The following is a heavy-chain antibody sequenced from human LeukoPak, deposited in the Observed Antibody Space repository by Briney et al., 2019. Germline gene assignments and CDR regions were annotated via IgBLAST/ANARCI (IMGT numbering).Heavy chain of an antibody. V-gene: IGHV3-74*01. CDR1: GFIFSNYW. D-gene: IGHD2-15*01. Sequence: GGSLRLSCAASGFIFSNYWMHWVRQAPGKGLVWLSRISNDGSSTGYADSVKGRFTISRDNAKNTLYLQVNSLRAEDTAVYYCARCSYSGGSCPDYWGQGTLVTVSS. J-gene: IGHJ4*02. CDR3: ARCSYSGGSCPDY. CDR2: ISNDGSST.